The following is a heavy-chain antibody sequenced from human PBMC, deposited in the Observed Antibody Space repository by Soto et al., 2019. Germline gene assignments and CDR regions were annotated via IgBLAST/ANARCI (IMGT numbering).Heavy chain of an antibody. CDR2: MYNSGSA. D-gene: IGHD5-18*01. CDR1: GGSLSSYY. Sequence: SETLSLTCTVSGGSLSSYYRSWIRQPPGKGLEWVGYMYNSGSANYNPSLKSRVTISVDMSQNQFSLKLTSVTAADTAVYYCARHGAIYSNSWYDFDYWGQGTLVTAPQ. V-gene: IGHV4-59*08. J-gene: IGHJ4*02. CDR3: ARHGAIYSNSWYDFDY.